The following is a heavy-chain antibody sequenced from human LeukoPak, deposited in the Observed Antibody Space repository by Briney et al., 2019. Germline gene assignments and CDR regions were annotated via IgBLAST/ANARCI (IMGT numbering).Heavy chain of an antibody. CDR1: GFTFSSYA. CDR3: ANVIAVAGTGGPFDI. D-gene: IGHD6-19*01. CDR2: NSGSGGST. J-gene: IGHJ3*02. Sequence: PGGSLRLSCAASGFTFSSYAMSWVRQAPGKGLEWVSANSGSGGSTYYADSVKGRFTISRDNSKNTLYLKMNSLRAEDTAVYYCANVIAVAGTGGPFDIWGQGTMVTVSS. V-gene: IGHV3-23*01.